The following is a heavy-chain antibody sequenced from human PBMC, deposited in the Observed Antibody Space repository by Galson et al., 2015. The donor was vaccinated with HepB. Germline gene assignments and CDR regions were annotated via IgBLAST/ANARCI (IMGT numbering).Heavy chain of an antibody. J-gene: IGHJ4*02. CDR2: ISYDGSNK. D-gene: IGHD5-18*01. V-gene: IGHV3-30*04. CDR3: AGNVDTAMSTLGAGDY. CDR1: GFTFSSYA. Sequence: SLRLSCAASGFTFSSYAMHWVRQAPGKGLEWVAVISYDGSNKYYADSVKGRFTISRDNSKNTLYLQMNSLRAEDTAVYYCAGNVDTAMSTLGAGDYWGQGTLVTVSS.